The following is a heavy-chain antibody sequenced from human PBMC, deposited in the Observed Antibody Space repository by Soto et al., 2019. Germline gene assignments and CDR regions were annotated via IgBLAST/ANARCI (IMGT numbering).Heavy chain of an antibody. CDR1: GYRLITYG. CDR2: ISAYNGNT. CDR3: ARGGDDSSCSSAEYCQC. D-gene: IGHD6-13*01. J-gene: IGHJ1*01. V-gene: IGHV1-18*01. Sequence: XSVEASCKGSGYRLITYGINWVRHAPGQGLEWTGWISAYNGNTNYAQKLQGRVTMTTDTSTTTAYMALRRLRSDDAAVYYCARGGDDSSCSSAEYCQCWHQGPLGIVSS.